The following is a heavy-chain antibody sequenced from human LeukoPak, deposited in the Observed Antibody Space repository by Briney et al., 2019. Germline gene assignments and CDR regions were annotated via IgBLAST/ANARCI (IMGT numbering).Heavy chain of an antibody. CDR3: ARGEVVPAVRYFDY. J-gene: IGHJ4*02. CDR2: IYYSGST. Sequence: SETLSLTCTVSGCSISSYYWSWIRQPPGKGLEWIGYIYYSGSTNYNPSLKSRVTISVDTSNNQFSLKLSYVTAADTAVYYCARGEVVPAVRYFDYWGQGALVTVSP. V-gene: IGHV4-59*12. D-gene: IGHD2-2*01. CDR1: GCSISSYY.